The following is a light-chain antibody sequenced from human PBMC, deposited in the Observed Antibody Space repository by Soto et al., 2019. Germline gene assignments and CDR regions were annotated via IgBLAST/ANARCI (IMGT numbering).Light chain of an antibody. Sequence: QAVVTQEPSLTVSPGGTVTLNCASTTGAVATDSYPHWFQQKPGQPPRTLIYRPSNKHSWTPARFSGSLLGCKAALTLSGVQPECDSDYFCLLYYRGAWGFGGGIKFTVL. J-gene: IGLJ3*02. CDR3: LLYYRGAWG. CDR2: RPS. V-gene: IGLV7-43*01. CDR1: TGAVATDSY.